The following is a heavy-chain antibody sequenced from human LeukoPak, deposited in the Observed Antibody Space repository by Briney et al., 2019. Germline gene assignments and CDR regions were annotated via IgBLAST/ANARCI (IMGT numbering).Heavy chain of an antibody. CDR1: GFTFSDYY. D-gene: IGHD3-9*01. Sequence: RGGSLRLSCAASGFTFSDYYMSWIRQAPGKGLEWVSYISSSGSTIYYADSVKGRFTISRDNAKNSLYLQMNSLRAEDTAVYYCARSRSPFDWLLSYFDYWGQGTLVTVSS. CDR3: ARSRSPFDWLLSYFDY. V-gene: IGHV3-11*01. J-gene: IGHJ4*02. CDR2: ISSSGSTI.